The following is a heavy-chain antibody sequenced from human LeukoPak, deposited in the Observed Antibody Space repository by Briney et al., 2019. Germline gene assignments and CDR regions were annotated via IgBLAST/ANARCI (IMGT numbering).Heavy chain of an antibody. Sequence: GVSLRLSCVVSGFTSGFTFSSRWMHWVRQAPGKGLVWVSLVKNDGSTNYADSVKGRFTVSRDNAENTLYLQMNNLRVEDTALYFCHPLGYTSNWGQGTLVTVSS. D-gene: IGHD6-13*01. CDR1: GFTFSSRW. J-gene: IGHJ4*02. CDR3: HPLGYTSN. V-gene: IGHV3-74*01. CDR2: VKNDGST.